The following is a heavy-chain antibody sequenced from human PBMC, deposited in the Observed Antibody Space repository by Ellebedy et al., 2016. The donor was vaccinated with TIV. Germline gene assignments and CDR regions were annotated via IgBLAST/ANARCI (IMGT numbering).Heavy chain of an antibody. CDR2: INHSGST. V-gene: IGHV4-34*01. J-gene: IGHJ4*02. Sequence: SETLSLTCAVYGGSFSGYYWSWIRQPPGKGLEWIGEINHSGSTNYNPSLKSRVTISVDTSKNQFSLKLSSVTAADTAVYYCARDYTPMTTVTVGHFDYWGQGTLVTVSS. CDR1: GGSFSGYY. CDR3: ARDYTPMTTVTVGHFDY. D-gene: IGHD4-17*01.